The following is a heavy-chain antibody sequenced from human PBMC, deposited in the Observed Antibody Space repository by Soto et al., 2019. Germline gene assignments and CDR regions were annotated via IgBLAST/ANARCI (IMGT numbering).Heavy chain of an antibody. CDR3: ARGYGGLGNYVFYFYGLDV. CDR2: IKPNSGDT. J-gene: IGHJ6*04. CDR1: GYTFIDYY. D-gene: IGHD3-16*01. V-gene: IGHV1-2*04. Sequence: ASMKVSCKASGYTFIDYYIHWVRLAPGKGLEWMGWIKPNSGDTKYAQKSQGWVTMTRDTSIRTAYMELSRLRSDDTAIYYCARGYGGLGNYVFYFYGLDVWG.